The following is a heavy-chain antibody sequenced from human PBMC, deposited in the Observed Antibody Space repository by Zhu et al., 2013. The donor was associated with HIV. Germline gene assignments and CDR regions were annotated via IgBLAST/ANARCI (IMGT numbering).Heavy chain of an antibody. CDR1: GGGFTYYA. CDR3: ATFGDYIDY. D-gene: IGHD3-10*01. J-gene: IGHJ4*02. Sequence: VHLVQSRGEVKKPGSSVKVSCKASGGGFTYYAINWVRQATGQGLEWMGAVIPVLGASNYARQFRGRVTIIADESTTTVYMEVSGLTLDDTGVYFCATFGDYIDYWGQGTLVIVSS. V-gene: IGHV1-69*13. CDR2: VIPVLGAS.